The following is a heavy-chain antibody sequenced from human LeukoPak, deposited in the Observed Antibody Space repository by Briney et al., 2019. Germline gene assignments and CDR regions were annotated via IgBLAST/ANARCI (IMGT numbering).Heavy chain of an antibody. V-gene: IGHV3-30*18. CDR3: AKALRGRYSSGWTIDY. Sequence: GGSLRLSCAASGFTFSSYGMHWVRQAPGKGLEWVAVISCDGSNKYYADSVKGRFTISRDNSKNTLYLQMNSLRAEDTAVYYCAKALRGRYSSGWTIDYWGQGTLVTVSS. CDR2: ISCDGSNK. CDR1: GFTFSSYG. J-gene: IGHJ4*02. D-gene: IGHD6-19*01.